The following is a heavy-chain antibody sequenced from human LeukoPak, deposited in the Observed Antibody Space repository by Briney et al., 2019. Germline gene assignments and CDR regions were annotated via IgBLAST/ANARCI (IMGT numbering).Heavy chain of an antibody. Sequence: GGSLRLSCAASGFSFTTIGMHWVRQAPGKGLEWVGFIWHDGTTKQYADSVKGRFTIARDTAQNTVYLQMNSLRPEDTAVYYCAKDVTEANWVSDCWGQGALVTVSS. V-gene: IGHV3-30*02. J-gene: IGHJ4*02. CDR1: GFSFTTIG. CDR2: IWHDGTTK. CDR3: AKDVTEANWVSDC. D-gene: IGHD7-27*01.